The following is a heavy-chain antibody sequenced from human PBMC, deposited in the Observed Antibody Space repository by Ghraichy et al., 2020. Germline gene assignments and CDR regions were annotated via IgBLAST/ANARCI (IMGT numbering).Heavy chain of an antibody. Sequence: GGSLRLSCAASGFTFSSYSMNWVRQAPGKGLEWVSYISSSSTTIYYADSVKGRFTISRDNAKNSLCLQMNSLRDEDTAVYYCARGGGSGRYYFDYWGQGTLVTVSS. D-gene: IGHD6-19*01. J-gene: IGHJ4*02. CDR3: ARGGGSGRYYFDY. CDR1: GFTFSSYS. CDR2: ISSSSTTI. V-gene: IGHV3-48*02.